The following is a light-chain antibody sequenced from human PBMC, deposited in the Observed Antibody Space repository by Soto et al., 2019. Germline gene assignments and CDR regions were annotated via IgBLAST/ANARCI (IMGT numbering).Light chain of an antibody. V-gene: IGKV3-20*01. Sequence: EIVMTQSPATLSVSPGGRATLSCRASQSVLSNYLAWYQQKPGQAPRLLIYGASSRAAGISDRFTGSGSGTDFTLTITTLEPEDFAVYYCQQYGSSPRTFGLGTKVDIK. CDR3: QQYGSSPRT. CDR2: GAS. J-gene: IGKJ1*01. CDR1: QSVLSNY.